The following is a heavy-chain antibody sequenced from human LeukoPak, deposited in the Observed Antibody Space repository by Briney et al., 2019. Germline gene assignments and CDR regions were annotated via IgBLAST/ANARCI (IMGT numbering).Heavy chain of an antibody. V-gene: IGHV1-3*01. CDR1: GYTFTSYA. J-gene: IGHJ4*02. Sequence: ASVKVSCKASGYTFTSYAMHWVRQAPGQRLEWMGWINAGNGNTKYSQKFQGRVTITRDTSASTAYMGLSSLRSEDTAVYYCARGPEIIAAAATYYFDYWGQGTLVTVSS. CDR3: ARGPEIIAAAATYYFDY. CDR2: INAGNGNT. D-gene: IGHD6-13*01.